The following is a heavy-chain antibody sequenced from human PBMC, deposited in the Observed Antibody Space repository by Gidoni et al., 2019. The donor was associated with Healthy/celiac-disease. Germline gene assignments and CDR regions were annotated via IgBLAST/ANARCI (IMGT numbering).Heavy chain of an antibody. J-gene: IGHJ5*02. CDR3: ARQGFCSTYGCYSSGGFDP. V-gene: IGHV5-51*01. D-gene: IGHD2-15*01. CDR2: ISPGDSDT. Sequence: EVQLVQSGAEVKKPGESLKISCTGSGYSFTTYWIGWVRQMPGKGLEWMGIISPGDSDTRYSPSFQGQVTISVDKSISTAYLQWSSLKASDTAMYYCARQGFCSTYGCYSSGGFDPWGQGTLVTVTS. CDR1: GYSFTTYW.